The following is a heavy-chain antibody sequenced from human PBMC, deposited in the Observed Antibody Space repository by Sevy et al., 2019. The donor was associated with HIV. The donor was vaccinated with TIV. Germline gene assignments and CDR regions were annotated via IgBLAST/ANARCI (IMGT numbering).Heavy chain of an antibody. V-gene: IGHV4-38-2*02. D-gene: IGHD3-3*01. CDR1: GYSISSGYY. Sequence: SETLSLTCTVSGYSISSGYYWGWIRQPPGKGLEWIGSIYHSGSTYYNPSLKSRVTISVDTSKNQFSRKLGSVTAADTAVYYCASVYDFWSGYYLYYYYGMDVWGQGTTVTVSS. CDR2: IYHSGST. J-gene: IGHJ6*02. CDR3: ASVYDFWSGYYLYYYYGMDV.